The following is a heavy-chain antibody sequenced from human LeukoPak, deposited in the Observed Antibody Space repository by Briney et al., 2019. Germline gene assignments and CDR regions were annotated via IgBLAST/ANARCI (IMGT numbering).Heavy chain of an antibody. D-gene: IGHD2-8*01. CDR3: ARDDCTNGVCYSDWFDP. Sequence: ASVKVSCKASGYTFTGYYMHWVRQAPGQGLEWMGWINPNSGGTNYAQKFQGRVTMTRGTSISTAYMELSRLRSDDTAVYYCARDDCTNGVCYSDWFDPWGQGTLVTVSS. CDR1: GYTFTGYY. CDR2: INPNSGGT. V-gene: IGHV1-2*02. J-gene: IGHJ5*02.